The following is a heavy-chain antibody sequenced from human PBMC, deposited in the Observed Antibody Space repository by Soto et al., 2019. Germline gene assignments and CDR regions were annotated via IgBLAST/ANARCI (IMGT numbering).Heavy chain of an antibody. CDR3: ARDPNDGDYFDY. CDR2: ISSSSTI. Sequence: GGSLRLSCAASGFTFSSYSMNWVRQAPGKGLEWVSYISSSSTIYYADSVKGRFTISRDNAKNSLYLQMNSLRAEDTAVYYCARDPNDGDYFDYWGQGTLVTVSS. D-gene: IGHD1-1*01. V-gene: IGHV3-48*04. CDR1: GFTFSSYS. J-gene: IGHJ4*02.